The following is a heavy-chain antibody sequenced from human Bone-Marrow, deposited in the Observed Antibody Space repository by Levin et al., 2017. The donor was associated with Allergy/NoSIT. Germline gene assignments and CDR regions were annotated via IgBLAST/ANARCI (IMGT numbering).Heavy chain of an antibody. Sequence: GESLKISCAASGFTFTHYAMSWVRQAPGKGLEWVSAMSGSGGLTFYADSVKGRFTISRDNSRNTLYLQMNSLRAEDTVLYYCAKDLEEKTYFDGGTYYSPFDYWGQGTLVTVSS. CDR2: MSGSGGLT. V-gene: IGHV3-23*01. CDR1: GFTFTHYA. CDR3: AKDLEEKTYFDGGTYYSPFDY. D-gene: IGHD3-22*01. J-gene: IGHJ4*02.